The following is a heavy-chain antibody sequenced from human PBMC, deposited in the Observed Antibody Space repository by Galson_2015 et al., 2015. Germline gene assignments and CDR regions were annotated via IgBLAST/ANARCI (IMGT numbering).Heavy chain of an antibody. Sequence: LRLSCAPSGFTFSSYEMNWVRQAPGKGLEWVSYISSSGGTIYYGDSVKGRFTVSRDNAKNSLYLQMNSLTAEDTAVYYCARLGRATGTDAFDIWGQGTMVTVPS. CDR3: ARLGRATGTDAFDI. J-gene: IGHJ3*02. CDR1: GFTFSSYE. V-gene: IGHV3-48*03. CDR2: ISSSGGTI. D-gene: IGHD1-1*01.